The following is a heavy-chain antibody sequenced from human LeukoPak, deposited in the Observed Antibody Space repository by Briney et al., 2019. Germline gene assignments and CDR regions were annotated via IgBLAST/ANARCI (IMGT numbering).Heavy chain of an antibody. V-gene: IGHV4-39*01. Sequence: PSETLSLTCTVSGGSISSSSYYWGWIRQPPGKGLEWIGSIYYSGSTYYNPSLKSRVTISVDTSKNQFSLKLSSVTAADTAVYYCARGPSDPYYYYMDVWGKGTTVTVSS. CDR1: GGSISSSSYY. CDR2: IYYSGST. CDR3: ARGPSDPYYYYMDV. J-gene: IGHJ6*03.